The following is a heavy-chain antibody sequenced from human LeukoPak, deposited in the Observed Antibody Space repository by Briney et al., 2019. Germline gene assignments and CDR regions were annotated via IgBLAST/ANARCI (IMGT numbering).Heavy chain of an antibody. CDR2: IYSGGST. Sequence: GGSLRLSCAASGFTVSSNYMSCVRQAPGKGLEWVSGIYSGGSTYYADSVKGRFTISRDNSKNTLYLQMNSLRAEDTAVYYCARARENYGDYGAYYFDYWGQGTLVTVSS. CDR1: GFTVSSNY. J-gene: IGHJ4*02. CDR3: ARARENYGDYGAYYFDY. V-gene: IGHV3-53*01. D-gene: IGHD4-17*01.